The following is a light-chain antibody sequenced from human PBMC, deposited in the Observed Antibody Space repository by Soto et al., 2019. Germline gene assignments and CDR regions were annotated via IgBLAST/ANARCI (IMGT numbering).Light chain of an antibody. Sequence: DIQMTQSPSSLSASVGDRVTITCRASQSISSYLNWYQQKPGKAPKLLIYAASSLQSGVPSRFSGSGSRTDLTLTISSLQPEDFATYYCQQSYSTSTFGGGTKVEIK. CDR3: QQSYSTST. CDR1: QSISSY. J-gene: IGKJ4*01. CDR2: AAS. V-gene: IGKV1-39*01.